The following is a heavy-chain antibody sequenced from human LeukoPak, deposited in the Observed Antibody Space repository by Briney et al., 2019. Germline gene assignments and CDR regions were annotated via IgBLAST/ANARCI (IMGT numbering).Heavy chain of an antibody. CDR3: AKKAGSGWYLDY. V-gene: IGHV3-23*01. CDR2: ISGSGGST. J-gene: IGHJ4*02. Sequence: GGSLRLSCAASGFTFSSYGMSWVRQAPGKGLEWVSAISGSGGSTYYADSVKGRFTISRDNSKNTLYLQMNSLRPEDTAVYYCAKKAGSGWYLDYWGQGTLVTVSS. D-gene: IGHD6-19*01. CDR1: GFTFSSYG.